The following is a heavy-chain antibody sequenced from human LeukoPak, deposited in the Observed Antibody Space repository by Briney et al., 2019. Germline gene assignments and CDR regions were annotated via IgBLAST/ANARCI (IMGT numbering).Heavy chain of an antibody. CDR2: IYYSGST. V-gene: IGHV4-39*07. CDR3: ARAGSHIVVVPAAIRFDP. Sequence: SETLSLTCTVSGGSISSSSYYWGWIRQPPGKGLEWIGSIYYSGSTYYNPSLKSRVTISVDTSKNQFSLKLSSVTAADSAVYYCARAGSHIVVVPAAIRFDPWGQGTLVTVSS. J-gene: IGHJ5*02. CDR1: GGSISSSSYY. D-gene: IGHD2-2*01.